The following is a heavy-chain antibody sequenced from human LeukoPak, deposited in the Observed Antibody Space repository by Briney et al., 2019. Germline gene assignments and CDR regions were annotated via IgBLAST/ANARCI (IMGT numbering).Heavy chain of an antibody. CDR1: GYTFTGYY. CDR2: INPNSGGT. CDR3: ARLLSYYYYGMDV. V-gene: IGHV1-2*02. Sequence: ASVKVSCKASGYTFTGYYMHWVRQAPGQGLEWMGWINPNSGGTNYAQKFRGRVTMTRDTSISTAYMELSRLRSDDTAVYYCARLLSYYYYGMDVWGQGTTVTVSS. D-gene: IGHD2-15*01. J-gene: IGHJ6*02.